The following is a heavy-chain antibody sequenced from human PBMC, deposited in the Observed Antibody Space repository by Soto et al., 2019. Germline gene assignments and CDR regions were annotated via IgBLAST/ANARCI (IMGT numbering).Heavy chain of an antibody. V-gene: IGHV1-46*01. CDR3: ARDYLSSKLSLSYLDF. Sequence: QVQLVQSGAEVTRPGASVKVSCKASGYSFLSHYIHWVRQAPGQGLEWMGFINPSGGSATLAQKFQGRVTMTRDTSTSTVYMELTILRSEDAAVYYCARDYLSSKLSLSYLDFWGQGTLVTVSS. D-gene: IGHD2-2*01. CDR1: GYSFLSHY. J-gene: IGHJ4*02. CDR2: INPSGGSA.